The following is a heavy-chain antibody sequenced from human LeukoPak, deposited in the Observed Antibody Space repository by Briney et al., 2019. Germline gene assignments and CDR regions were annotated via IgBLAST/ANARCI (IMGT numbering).Heavy chain of an antibody. D-gene: IGHD5-24*01. CDR2: IYHSGST. CDR3: ASSERAYHDAFDI. CDR1: GGSISSGGYS. Sequence: SETLSLTCAVSGGSISSGGYSWSWIRQPPGKGLEWIGYIYHSGSTYYNPSLKSRVTISVDRSKNQFSLKLSSVTAADTAVYYCASSERAYHDAFDIWGQGTMVTVSS. J-gene: IGHJ3*02. V-gene: IGHV4-30-2*02.